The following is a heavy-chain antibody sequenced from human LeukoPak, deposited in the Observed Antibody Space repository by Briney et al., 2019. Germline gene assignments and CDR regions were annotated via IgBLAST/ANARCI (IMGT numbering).Heavy chain of an antibody. CDR2: IAWNSGNT. Sequence: PGGSLRLSSAASGFTFDNYAMHWVRQAPGKGLEWVSGIAWNSGNTGFADSVKGRFTISRDNAENSLSLQMNSLTPEDTAFYFCAKDMNSYGSGSSYNPWGPFDSWGQGTLVTVSS. V-gene: IGHV3-9*01. CDR3: AKDMNSYGSGSSYNPWGPFDS. D-gene: IGHD3-10*01. J-gene: IGHJ4*02. CDR1: GFTFDNYA.